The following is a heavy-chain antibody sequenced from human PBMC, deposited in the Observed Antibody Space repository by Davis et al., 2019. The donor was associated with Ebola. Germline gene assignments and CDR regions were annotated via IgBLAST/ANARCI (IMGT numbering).Heavy chain of an antibody. D-gene: IGHD2-2*01. V-gene: IGHV3-9*01. CDR3: AKSKWVVPAADAFDI. CDR1: GFTFDDYA. CDR2: ISWNSGSI. Sequence: SLKISCAASGFTFDDYAMHWVRQAPGKGLEWVSGISWNSGSIGYADSVKGRFTISRDNAKNSLYLQMNSLRAEDTALYYCAKSKWVVPAADAFDIWGQGTMVTVSS. J-gene: IGHJ3*02.